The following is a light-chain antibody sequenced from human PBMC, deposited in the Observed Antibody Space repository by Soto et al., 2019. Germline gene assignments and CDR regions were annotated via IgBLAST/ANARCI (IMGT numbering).Light chain of an antibody. V-gene: IGLV4-69*01. CDR3: QTWGTGIRV. CDR1: SGHNSYT. CDR2: LKSDGSH. Sequence: QPVLTQSPSASASLGASVKLTCTLSSGHNSYTIAWHQQQPGKSPRYLMKLKSDGSHTKGDGIPHRFSGSSSGAERYLTISSLQSEDEADYYCQTWGTGIRVFGGGTKLTVL. J-gene: IGLJ2*01.